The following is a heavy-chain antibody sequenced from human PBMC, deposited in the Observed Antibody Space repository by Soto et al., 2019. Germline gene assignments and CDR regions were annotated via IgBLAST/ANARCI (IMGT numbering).Heavy chain of an antibody. J-gene: IGHJ4*02. D-gene: IGHD1-7*01. Sequence: SETLSLTCTVSGGSISSGGYYWNWIRQHPGKGLEWIGYINYSGSTYYNPSLKSRVTISVDMSKNQFSLTLTSMTVADTAVFFCARAPNYNLMGFDSWGQGTLVTVSS. CDR2: INYSGST. CDR3: ARAPNYNLMGFDS. V-gene: IGHV4-31*03. CDR1: GGSISSGGYY.